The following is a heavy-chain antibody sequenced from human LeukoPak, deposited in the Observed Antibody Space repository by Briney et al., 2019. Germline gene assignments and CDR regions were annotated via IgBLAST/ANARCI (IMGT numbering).Heavy chain of an antibody. D-gene: IGHD3-22*01. CDR3: SRQVVGNDY. J-gene: IGHJ4*02. V-gene: IGHV4-34*01. Sequence: SETLSLTCAVYGESSFSSYYWSWTRQPPGRALEWIGEINHSGYTNYNPSLKSRVTLSIDTSTNQFSLRLNSVTAADTAVYYCSRQVVGNDYWGQGTLVTVSS. CDR2: INHSGYT. CDR1: GESSFSSYY.